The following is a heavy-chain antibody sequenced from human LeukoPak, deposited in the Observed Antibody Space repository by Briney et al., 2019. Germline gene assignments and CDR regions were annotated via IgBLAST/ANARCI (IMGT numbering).Heavy chain of an antibody. V-gene: IGHV1-2*02. CDR1: GYTFTGYF. J-gene: IGHJ4*02. CDR2: INPNSGGT. D-gene: IGHD2-2*01. Sequence: ASVKVSCEASGYTFTGYFMHWVRQAPGQGLEWMGWINPNSGGTNYAQKFQGRVTMTRDTSISTAYMELSRLRSDDTAVYYCASSIVYCSSTSCYFNWGQGTLVTVSS. CDR3: ASSIVYCSSTSCYFN.